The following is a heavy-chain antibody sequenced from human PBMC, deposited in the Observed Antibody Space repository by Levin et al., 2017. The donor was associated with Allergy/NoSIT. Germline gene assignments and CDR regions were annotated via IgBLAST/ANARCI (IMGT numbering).Heavy chain of an antibody. V-gene: IGHV6-1*01. D-gene: IGHD2-15*01. CDR2: TYYRSKWYN. CDR3: AKSVRVAAKYYFDY. Sequence: SCAISGDSVSSNSAAWNWIRQSPSRGLEWLGRTYYRSKWYNDYAVSVKSRITINPDTSKNQFSLQLNSVTPEDTAVYYCAKSVRVAAKYYFDYWGQGTLVTVSS. CDR1: GDSVSSNSAA. J-gene: IGHJ4*02.